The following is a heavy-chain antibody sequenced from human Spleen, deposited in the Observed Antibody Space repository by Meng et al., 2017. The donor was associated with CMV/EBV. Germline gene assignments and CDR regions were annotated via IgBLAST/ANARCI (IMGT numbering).Heavy chain of an antibody. D-gene: IGHD3-10*01. CDR2: VSGSGVST. CDR3: AKDLYYASGTYLGYFDY. J-gene: IGHJ4*02. V-gene: IGHV3-23*01. CDR1: FSFSNFA. Sequence: FSFSNFAMDWVRQAPGKGLEWVSLVSGSGVSTYYADSVKGRFTISRDNSKDTLYLHMNSLRAEDTAVYYCAKDLYYASGTYLGYFDYWGQGTLVTVSS.